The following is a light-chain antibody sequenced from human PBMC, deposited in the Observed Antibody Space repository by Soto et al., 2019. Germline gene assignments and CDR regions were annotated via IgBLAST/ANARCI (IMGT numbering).Light chain of an antibody. Sequence: EIVLTQSPATLSLSPGERATLSRRASQSVSSYLAWYQQKPGQAPRLLIYDASNRATGIPARFSGSGSGTDFTLTISSLEPEDFAVYYCQQRSNWRALTFGGGTE. CDR1: QSVSSY. CDR3: QQRSNWRALT. J-gene: IGKJ4*01. V-gene: IGKV3-11*01. CDR2: DAS.